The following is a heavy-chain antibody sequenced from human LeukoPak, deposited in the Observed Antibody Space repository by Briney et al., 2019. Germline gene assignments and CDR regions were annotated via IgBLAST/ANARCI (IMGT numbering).Heavy chain of an antibody. V-gene: IGHV3-23*01. CDR2: ISGRGGST. J-gene: IGHJ4*02. CDR3: ATQDSMYYFDY. D-gene: IGHD3-22*01. Sequence: GSLRLSCAASGFTFSSYAMSWVRQAPGKGLEWVSAISGRGGSTYYADSVKGRFTISRDNSKNTLYLQMNSLRAEDTAVYYCATQDSMYYFDYWGQGTLVTVSS. CDR1: GFTFSSYA.